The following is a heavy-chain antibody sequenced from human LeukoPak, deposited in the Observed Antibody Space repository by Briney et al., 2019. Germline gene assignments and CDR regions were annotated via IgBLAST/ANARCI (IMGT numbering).Heavy chain of an antibody. V-gene: IGHV4-34*01. CDR3: ARGWAGRTSYYCGMDV. CDR1: GASFSDHY. CDR2: INQRGST. D-gene: IGHD1-14*01. Sequence: PSETLSLTCAVYGASFSDHYWSWIRQPPGKGLEWIGEINQRGSTNYNPSLKSRVTISVDTSKNQFSLKLSSVTAADTAVYYCARGWAGRTSYYCGMDVWGQGTTVTVSS. J-gene: IGHJ6*02.